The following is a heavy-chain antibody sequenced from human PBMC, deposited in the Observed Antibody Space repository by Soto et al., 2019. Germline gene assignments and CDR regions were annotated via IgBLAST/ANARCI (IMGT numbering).Heavy chain of an antibody. D-gene: IGHD3-3*01. CDR3: ARDSFINYDFWSGSYYYGMDV. Sequence: PSETLSLTCTVSGGSISSGGYYWSWIRQHPGKGLEWIGYIYYSGSTYYNPSLKSRVTISVDTSKNQFSLKLSSVTAADTAVYYCARDSFINYDFWSGSYYYGMDVWGQGTTVTVSS. CDR1: GGSISSGGYY. V-gene: IGHV4-31*03. CDR2: IYYSGST. J-gene: IGHJ6*02.